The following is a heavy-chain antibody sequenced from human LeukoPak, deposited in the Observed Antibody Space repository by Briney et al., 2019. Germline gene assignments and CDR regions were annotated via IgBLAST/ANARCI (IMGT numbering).Heavy chain of an antibody. V-gene: IGHV3-48*03. CDR2: ISRTGNSI. CDR1: GFTLRSYE. Sequence: GGSLRLSCAASGFTLRSYEMKWVRLAPGKGLEWISYISRTGNSIYYADSVKGRFTISRDSAKNSLYLQMNSLRAEDTAVYYCARGPYSSNWYVDYWGQGTLVTVAS. D-gene: IGHD6-13*01. CDR3: ARGPYSSNWYVDY. J-gene: IGHJ4*02.